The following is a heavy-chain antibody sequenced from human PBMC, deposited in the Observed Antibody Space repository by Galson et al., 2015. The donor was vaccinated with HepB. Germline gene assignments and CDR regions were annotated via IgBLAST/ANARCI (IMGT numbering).Heavy chain of an antibody. CDR1: GYTFTGYY. D-gene: IGHD3-22*01. CDR3: ARRTGGSGYYYDY. J-gene: IGHJ4*02. V-gene: IGHV1-2*02. CDR2: INPNSGGT. Sequence: SVKVSCKASGYTFTGYYMHWVRQAPGQGLEWMGWINPNSGGTNYAQKFQGGVTMTRDTSISTAYMELSRLRSDDTAVYYCARRTGGSGYYYDYWGQGTLVTVSS.